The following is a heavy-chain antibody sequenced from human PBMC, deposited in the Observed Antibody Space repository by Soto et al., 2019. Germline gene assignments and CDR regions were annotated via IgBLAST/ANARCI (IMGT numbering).Heavy chain of an antibody. Sequence: SGPTLVNPTQTLTLTCTFSGFSLSTSGVGVGWIRQPPGKALEWLALIYWDDDKRYSPSLKSRLTITKDTSKNQVVLTMTNMDPVDTATYYCAHSPARFDYHDSSGYSTTNFDYWGQGTLVTVSS. J-gene: IGHJ4*02. D-gene: IGHD3-22*01. CDR1: GFSLSTSGVG. CDR3: AHSPARFDYHDSSGYSTTNFDY. CDR2: IYWDDDK. V-gene: IGHV2-5*02.